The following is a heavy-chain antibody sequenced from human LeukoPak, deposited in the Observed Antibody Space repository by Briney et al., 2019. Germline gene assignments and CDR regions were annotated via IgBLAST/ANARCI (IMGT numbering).Heavy chain of an antibody. V-gene: IGHV1-2*02. J-gene: IGHJ4*02. CDR2: INPNSGGT. Sequence: GAAVKVSCKASGYSFTGYYMHWVRPAPGQGREWMGWINPNSGGTNYAQKFQGRVTMTRDTSISTAYMELSRLRYDDTAVYYCAREYRSPDYWGQGTLVTVSS. CDR1: GYSFTGYY. D-gene: IGHD6-19*01. CDR3: AREYRSPDY.